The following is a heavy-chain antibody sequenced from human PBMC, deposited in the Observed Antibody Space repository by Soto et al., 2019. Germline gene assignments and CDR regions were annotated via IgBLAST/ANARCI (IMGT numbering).Heavy chain of an antibody. CDR3: ARGAPRENWFDP. V-gene: IGHV1-8*01. Sequence: AASVKVSCKASGYTFTSYDINWVRQATGQGLEWMGWMNPNSGNTGYAQKFQGRVTMTRNTSISTAYMELSSLRSEDTAVYYCARGAPRENWFDPWGQGTLVTVS. J-gene: IGHJ5*02. CDR2: MNPNSGNT. CDR1: GYTFTSYD.